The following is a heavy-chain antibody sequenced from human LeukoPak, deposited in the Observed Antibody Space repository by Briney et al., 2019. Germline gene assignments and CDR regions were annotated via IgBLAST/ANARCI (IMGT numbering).Heavy chain of an antibody. CDR2: MHPNSGKR. Sequence: GASVKVSCKASGYTFTSYDINTVRQATGQGLEWMGWMHPNSGKRGYAQKLQGRVTMTRNTNIRTDYMELSSLRSEDTAVYYCARFNMTTILDYWGQGTLVTVSS. D-gene: IGHD5-24*01. CDR1: GYTFTSYD. V-gene: IGHV1-8*01. J-gene: IGHJ4*02. CDR3: ARFNMTTILDY.